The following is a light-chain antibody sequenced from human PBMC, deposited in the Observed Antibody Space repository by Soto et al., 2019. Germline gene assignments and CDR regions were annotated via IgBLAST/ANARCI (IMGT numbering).Light chain of an antibody. CDR2: GAS. CDR3: QQYGNSPRT. V-gene: IGKV3-20*01. J-gene: IGKJ2*01. CDR1: QSVSNSY. Sequence: EIGLTQSPGTLSLSPGERASLSCRASQSVSNSYLAWYQQKPGQAPRLLIYGASSRATGIPDRFSGSGYGTDFTLTISRLEPEDLAVYYCQQYGNSPRTFGQGTKLVIK.